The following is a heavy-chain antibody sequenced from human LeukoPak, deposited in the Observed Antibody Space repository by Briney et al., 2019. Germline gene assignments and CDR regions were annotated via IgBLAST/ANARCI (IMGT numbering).Heavy chain of an antibody. CDR1: GYTFTNYY. J-gene: IGHJ3*02. Sequence: GASVKVSCKASGYTFTNYYIHWVRQAPGQGLEWVGMINPSGGRTSYAQRFQGRVTVTTDTSTSTVYMQLSSLASEDTAVYYCARDHGVVRLGESDAFDIWGQGTMVTVSS. D-gene: IGHD3-16*01. CDR2: INPSGGRT. CDR3: ARDHGVVRLGESDAFDI. V-gene: IGHV1-46*01.